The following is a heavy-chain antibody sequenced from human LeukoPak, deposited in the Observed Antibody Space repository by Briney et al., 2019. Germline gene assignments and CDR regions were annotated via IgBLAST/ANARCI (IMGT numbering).Heavy chain of an antibody. D-gene: IGHD3-22*01. CDR3: ARGYYYDSGSLTRALDF. Sequence: ASVKVSCTVSGYTFTDYYMHWVRQAPGQGLEWVGWINPNSGTSNYAQKFQDRVTMTTDTSTNTGYMELRSLRSDDTATYYCARGYYYDSGSLTRALDFWGQGTMVTVSS. J-gene: IGHJ3*01. CDR1: GYTFTDYY. V-gene: IGHV1-2*02. CDR2: INPNSGTS.